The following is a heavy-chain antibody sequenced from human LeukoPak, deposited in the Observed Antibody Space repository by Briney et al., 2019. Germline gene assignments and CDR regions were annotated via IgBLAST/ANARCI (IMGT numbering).Heavy chain of an antibody. CDR1: GFTVSSNY. CDR2: IYSGGST. V-gene: IGHV3-53*01. J-gene: IGHJ4*02. CDR3: ATTGSGSYYDY. Sequence: GGSLRLSCAASGFTVSSNYMSWVRQAPGKGLEWVSIIYSGGSTFYADSVKGRFTISRDNSKNTLYLQMNSLRAEDTAVYYCATTGSGSYYDYWGQGTLVTVSS. D-gene: IGHD1-26*01.